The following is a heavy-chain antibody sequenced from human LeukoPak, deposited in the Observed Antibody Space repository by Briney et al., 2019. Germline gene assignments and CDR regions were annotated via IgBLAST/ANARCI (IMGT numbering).Heavy chain of an antibody. CDR2: IYYSGST. CDR1: GGSISITSYY. CDR3: ARHSRGRGNWFDP. Sequence: SETLSLTCTVSGGSISITSYYWGWIRQSPGKGLEWIGSIYYSGSTYYNPSLKSRVTISVDTSKNQFSLKMGSVTAADTAAYYCARHSRGRGNWFDPWGQGTLVTVSS. V-gene: IGHV4-39*01. J-gene: IGHJ5*02. D-gene: IGHD6-25*01.